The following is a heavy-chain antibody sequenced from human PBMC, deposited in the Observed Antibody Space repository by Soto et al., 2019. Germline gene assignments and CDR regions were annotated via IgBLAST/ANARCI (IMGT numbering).Heavy chain of an antibody. J-gene: IGHJ4*02. CDR3: ARQRTTVVTQAYFDH. CDR1: GESISSSSYY. CDR2: IYYSGRT. D-gene: IGHD2-21*02. V-gene: IGHV4-39*01. Sequence: GTLSLTCIVSGESISSSSYYWGWIRQPPGKGLEWIGSIYYSGRTYYNPSFKSRVTISIDTSKSQFSLKLSSVTATDTAVYYCARQRTTVVTQAYFDHWGQGALVTVSS.